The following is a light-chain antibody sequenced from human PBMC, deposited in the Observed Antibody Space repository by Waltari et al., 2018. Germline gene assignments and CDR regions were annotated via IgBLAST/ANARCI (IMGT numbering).Light chain of an antibody. V-gene: IGKV4-1*01. CDR1: QSVLYSSNNKNY. CDR3: QQYYSTPPIT. Sequence: DIVMTQSPDSLAVSLGERATIHCKSSQSVLYSSNNKNYLAWYQQKPGQPPKLLIYWASTRESGVPDRFIGSGSGTDFTLTISSLQAEDVAVYYCQQYYSTPPITFGQGTRLEIK. J-gene: IGKJ5*01. CDR2: WAS.